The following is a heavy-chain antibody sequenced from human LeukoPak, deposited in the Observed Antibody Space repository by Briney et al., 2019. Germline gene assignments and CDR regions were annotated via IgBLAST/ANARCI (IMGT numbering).Heavy chain of an antibody. CDR1: GYTFTSYD. CDR3: ARDSYSSGNWFDP. J-gene: IGHJ5*02. Sequence: ASVKVSCKASGYTFTSYDINWVRQATGQGLEWMGWMNPNSGNTGYAQKFQGRVTMTRNTSISTAYMELSSLRSEDTAVYYCARDSYSSGNWFDPWGQGTLVTVSS. V-gene: IGHV1-8*01. D-gene: IGHD6-19*01. CDR2: MNPNSGNT.